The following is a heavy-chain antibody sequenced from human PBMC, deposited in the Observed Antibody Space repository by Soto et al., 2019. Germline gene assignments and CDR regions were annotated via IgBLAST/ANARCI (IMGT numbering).Heavy chain of an antibody. V-gene: IGHV1-69*13. Sequence: ASVKVSCKASGGTFSSYAISWVRQAPGQGLEWMGGIIPIFGTANYAQKFQGRVTITADESTSTAYMELSSLRSEDTAVYYCARYPWGYCTNGVCSRHYYYGMDVWGQGTRSPSP. CDR2: IIPIFGTA. J-gene: IGHJ6*02. CDR3: ARYPWGYCTNGVCSRHYYYGMDV. D-gene: IGHD2-8*01. CDR1: GGTFSSYA.